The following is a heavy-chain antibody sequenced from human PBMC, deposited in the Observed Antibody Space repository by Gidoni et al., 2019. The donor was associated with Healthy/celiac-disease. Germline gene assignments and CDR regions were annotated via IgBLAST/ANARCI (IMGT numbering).Heavy chain of an antibody. V-gene: IGHV3-23*01. J-gene: IGHJ3*02. CDR3: AKSIVNWRQDAFEI. D-gene: IGHD3-22*01. CDR2: ISGSGGST. CDR1: GFTFSSYA. Sequence: EVQLLESGVGLVQLGGSLRLSCARSGFTFSSYAMSWDRPAPGKGLGGVSAISGSGGSTYYADSVKGRFTISRDNSKNTLYLQMNSLRAEDTAVYYCAKSIVNWRQDAFEIWGQGTMVTVSS.